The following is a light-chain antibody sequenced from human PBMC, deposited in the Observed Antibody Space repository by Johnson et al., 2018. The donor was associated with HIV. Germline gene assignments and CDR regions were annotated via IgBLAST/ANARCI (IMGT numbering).Light chain of an antibody. Sequence: QSVLTQSPSVSAAPGQKVTISCSGSSSNIGNNSVSWYQQLPGTAPKLLIYDNNKRPSGIPDRFSGSKSGKSATLGITGLQTGDEAEYYCETWDSSLSTGYVFGTGTKVTVL. CDR1: SSNIGNNS. V-gene: IGLV1-51*01. J-gene: IGLJ1*01. CDR2: DNN. CDR3: ETWDSSLSTGYV.